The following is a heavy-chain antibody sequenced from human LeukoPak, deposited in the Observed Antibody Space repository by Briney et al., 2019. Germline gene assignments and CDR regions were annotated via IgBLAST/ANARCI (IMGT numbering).Heavy chain of an antibody. CDR3: ARDQRTGYSSYEFDS. CDR2: IYSSGST. D-gene: IGHD6-19*01. Sequence: PSETLSLTCTVSGGSISSYYWSWIRQPAGEGLEWIGHIYSSGSTRCNPSLTSRVTMSVDSSKSQFSLKLRSVTAADTAVYYCARDQRTGYSSYEFDSWGQGTLVTVSS. V-gene: IGHV4-4*07. J-gene: IGHJ4*02. CDR1: GGSISSYY.